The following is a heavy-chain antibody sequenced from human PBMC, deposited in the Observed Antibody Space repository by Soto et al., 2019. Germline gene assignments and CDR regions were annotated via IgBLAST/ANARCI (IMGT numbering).Heavy chain of an antibody. CDR2: ITDGLTK. V-gene: IGHV3-48*02. CDR3: QRDTSHGVTIGGLGS. D-gene: IGHD3-16*01. CDR1: GSSFSNYN. Sequence: GSLRRAGSASGSSFSNYNMNWVRQAAGKGLEWVAHITDGLTKHYADVVQGRFIISRDNDKNSLYLELTDLRDDDTAAYYCQRDTSHGVTIGGLGSWGQGTLVTV. J-gene: IGHJ4*02.